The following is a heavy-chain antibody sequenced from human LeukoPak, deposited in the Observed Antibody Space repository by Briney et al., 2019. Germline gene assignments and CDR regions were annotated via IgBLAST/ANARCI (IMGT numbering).Heavy chain of an antibody. D-gene: IGHD2-15*01. CDR2: ISAYNGNT. CDR1: GYTFTSYG. V-gene: IGHV1-18*01. J-gene: IGHJ6*02. CDR3: ARGTVVYYYYGMDV. Sequence: VKVSRKASGYTFTSYGISWVRQAPGQGLEWMGWISAYNGNTNYAQKLQGRVTMTTDTFTSTAYMELRSLRSDDTAVYYCARGTVVYYYYGMDVWGQGTTVTVSS.